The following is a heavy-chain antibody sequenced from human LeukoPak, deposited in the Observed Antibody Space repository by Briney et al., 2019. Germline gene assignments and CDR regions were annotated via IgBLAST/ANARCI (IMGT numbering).Heavy chain of an antibody. J-gene: IGHJ4*01. CDR2: IYSSGSA. CDR3: ARHRDYYDT. CDR1: GASINNNF. V-gene: IGHV4-59*08. D-gene: IGHD3-22*01. Sequence: SSETLSFTCTVSGASINNNFWTWIRQPPGKGLEWIGYIYSSGSANYNPSLKSRVIISGDTSKNQISLNLTSVTAADTAVYFCARHRDYYDTWGHGTLVTVSS.